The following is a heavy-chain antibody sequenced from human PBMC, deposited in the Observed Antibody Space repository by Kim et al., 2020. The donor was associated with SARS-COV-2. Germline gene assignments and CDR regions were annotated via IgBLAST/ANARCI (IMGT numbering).Heavy chain of an antibody. D-gene: IGHD3-3*01. CDR2: IDPSDSYT. V-gene: IGHV5-10-1*01. CDR1: GYSFTSYW. CDR3: ARHPSYRKNIFGVVSAIPIDY. J-gene: IGHJ4*02. Sequence: GESLKISCKGSGYSFTSYWISWVRQMPGKGLEWMGRIDPSDSYTNYSPSFQGHVTISADKSISTAYLQWSSLKASDTAMYYCARHPSYRKNIFGVVSAIPIDYWGQGTLVTVSS.